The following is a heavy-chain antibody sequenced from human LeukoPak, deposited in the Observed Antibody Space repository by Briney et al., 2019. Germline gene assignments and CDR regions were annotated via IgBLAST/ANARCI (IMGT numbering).Heavy chain of an antibody. CDR2: INPNNDVT. V-gene: IGHV1-2*02. J-gene: IGHJ5*02. D-gene: IGHD6-13*01. Sequence: ASVKVSCKASGYTSTSYGISWVRQAPGQGLEWMGWINPNNDVTDYAHKFQGRVTMTRDTSISTAYMELSSLRSDDTAVYYCARQSPQIGAPGPQSDWFDPWGQGTLVTVSS. CDR1: GYTSTSYG. CDR3: ARQSPQIGAPGPQSDWFDP.